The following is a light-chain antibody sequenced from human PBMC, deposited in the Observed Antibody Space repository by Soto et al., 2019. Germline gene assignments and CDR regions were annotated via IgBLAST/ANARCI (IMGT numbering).Light chain of an antibody. CDR2: GAS. Sequence: EIVLTQSPGTLSLSPGERATLSCRASQSVSSSYLAWYQQKPGQAPRLLIYGASSRATGIPDRFSGSGSGTDFTLTISSLQSEDFAVYYCHQYNNWPPAFGQGTKVDI. V-gene: IGKV3-20*01. CDR1: QSVSSSY. CDR3: HQYNNWPPA. J-gene: IGKJ1*01.